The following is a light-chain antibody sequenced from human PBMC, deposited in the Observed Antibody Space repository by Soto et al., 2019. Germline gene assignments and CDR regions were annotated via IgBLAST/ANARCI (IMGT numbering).Light chain of an antibody. CDR2: LGS. CDR1: QSLLFSNGANY. Sequence: DIVMTQSPLSLSVTPGEPASISCRSSQSLLFSNGANYLDWYLQKPGQSPQLLIYLGSNRASGVSDRFSGSGSATDFTLKIRRVEAEDVGIYYCMQALQTPLTFGGGTKVEIK. V-gene: IGKV2-28*01. J-gene: IGKJ4*01. CDR3: MQALQTPLT.